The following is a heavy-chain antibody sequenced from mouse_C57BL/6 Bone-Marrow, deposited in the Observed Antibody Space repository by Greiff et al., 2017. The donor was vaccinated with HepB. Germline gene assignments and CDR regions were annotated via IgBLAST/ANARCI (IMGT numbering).Heavy chain of an antibody. D-gene: IGHD1-1*01. Sequence: EVQLQQSGAELVRPGASVKLSCTASGFNIKDDYMHWVKQRPEQGLEWIGWIDPENGDTEYASKFQGKATITADTSSNTACLQLSSLTSEDTAVYYCTTIYYYGSRGYWYFAVWGTGTTVTVSS. J-gene: IGHJ1*03. CDR2: IDPENGDT. CDR3: TTIYYYGSRGYWYFAV. CDR1: GFNIKDDY. V-gene: IGHV14-4*01.